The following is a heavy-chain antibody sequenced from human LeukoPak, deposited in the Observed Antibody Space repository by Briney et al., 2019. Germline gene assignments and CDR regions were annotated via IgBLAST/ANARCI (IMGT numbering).Heavy chain of an antibody. CDR2: FSGSGGST. V-gene: IGHV3-23*01. CDR1: GFTFSTYN. J-gene: IGHJ4*02. CDR3: ARSGLSRFGF. D-gene: IGHD2/OR15-2a*01. Sequence: TGGSLRLSCAAPGFTFSTYNMNWVRQAPGKGLEWVSAFSGSGGSTYYANSVKGRFTISRDNSKNTLYLQMNSLRAEDTAVYYCARSGLSRFGFWGQGTLVTVSS.